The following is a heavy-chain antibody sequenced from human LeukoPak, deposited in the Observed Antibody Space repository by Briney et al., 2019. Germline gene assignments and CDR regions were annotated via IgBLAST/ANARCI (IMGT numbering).Heavy chain of an antibody. Sequence: GGSLRLSCAASGFTFSSYGMHWVRQAPGKGLEWVAFIRYDGSNKYYADSVKGRFTISRDNSKNTLYLQMNSLRGEDTAVYYCAKAAGDLFDYWGQGTLVTVSS. CDR3: AKAAGDLFDY. V-gene: IGHV3-30*02. J-gene: IGHJ4*02. D-gene: IGHD3-10*01. CDR1: GFTFSSYG. CDR2: IRYDGSNK.